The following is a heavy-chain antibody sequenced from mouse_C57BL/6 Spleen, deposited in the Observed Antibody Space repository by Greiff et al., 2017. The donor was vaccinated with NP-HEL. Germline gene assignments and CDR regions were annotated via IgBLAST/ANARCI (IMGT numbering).Heavy chain of an antibody. V-gene: IGHV5-4*01. J-gene: IGHJ4*01. CDR3: AKDGGDYDNYYAMDY. CDR2: ISDGGSYT. Sequence: LEWVATISDGGSYTYYPDNVKGRFTISRDNAKNNLYLQMSHLKSEDTAMYYCAKDGGDYDNYYAMDYWGQGTSVTVSS. D-gene: IGHD2-4*01.